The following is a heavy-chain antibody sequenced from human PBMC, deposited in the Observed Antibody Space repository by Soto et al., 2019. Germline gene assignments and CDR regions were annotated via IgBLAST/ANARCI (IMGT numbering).Heavy chain of an antibody. V-gene: IGHV3-30-3*01. Sequence: GGSLRLSCAASGFTFSSYAMHGVRQAPGKGLEWVAVISYDGSNKYYADSVKGRFTISRDNSKNTLYLQMNSLRAEDTAVYYCARDKRDLRFLEWSYYFDFWGQGTLVTVSS. CDR3: ARDKRDLRFLEWSYYFDF. D-gene: IGHD3-3*01. J-gene: IGHJ4*02. CDR1: GFTFSSYA. CDR2: ISYDGSNK.